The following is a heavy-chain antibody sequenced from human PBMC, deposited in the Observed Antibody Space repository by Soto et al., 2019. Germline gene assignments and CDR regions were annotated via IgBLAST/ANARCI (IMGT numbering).Heavy chain of an antibody. CDR3: AKNPGYYYDSTGYHFDY. Sequence: PGGSLRLSCAASGFTFSNYAMSWVRQAPGKGLEWVSAISYGGGTTYYADSVKGRFTISRDNSKNTLYLQMNSLRAGDTAVYYCAKNPGYYYDSTGYHFDYWGQGTLVTVSS. CDR1: GFTFSNYA. V-gene: IGHV3-23*01. D-gene: IGHD3-22*01. CDR2: ISYGGGTT. J-gene: IGHJ4*02.